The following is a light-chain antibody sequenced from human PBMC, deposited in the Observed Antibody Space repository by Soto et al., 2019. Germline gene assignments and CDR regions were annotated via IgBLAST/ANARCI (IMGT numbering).Light chain of an antibody. CDR3: SSYTSSSTLYV. Sequence: QSVLTQPASVSGSPGQSFTIHCTGTSSDVGGYNYVSWYQQHPGKAPKLMIYDVSNRPSGVSNRFSGSKSGNTASLTISGLQAEDEADYYCSSYTSSSTLYVFGTGTKVTVL. V-gene: IGLV2-14*01. CDR2: DVS. J-gene: IGLJ1*01. CDR1: SSDVGGYNY.